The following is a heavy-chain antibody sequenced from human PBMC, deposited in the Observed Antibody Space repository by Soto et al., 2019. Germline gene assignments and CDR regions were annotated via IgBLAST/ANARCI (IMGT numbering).Heavy chain of an antibody. CDR3: AKGPHRGRGYYYAPDF. J-gene: IGHJ6*02. V-gene: IGHV3-9*01. D-gene: IGHD1-26*01. Sequence: GWSLTLSCASSGFTFDDYAMHWVPQAPGTGLEWVSGISWNSGSIGYADSVKGRFTISRDNAKNSLYLQMNSLRAEDTALYYCAKGPHRGRGYYYAPDFWGQGTTVTV. CDR1: GFTFDDYA. CDR2: ISWNSGSI.